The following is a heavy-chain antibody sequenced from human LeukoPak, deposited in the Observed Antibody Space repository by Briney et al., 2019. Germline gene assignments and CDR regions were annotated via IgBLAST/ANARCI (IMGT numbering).Heavy chain of an antibody. Sequence: GASVKVSCKASGGTFSSYAISWVRQAPGQGLEWMGGIIPIFGTANYAQKFQGRVTITADESTSTAYMELSSLRSEDTAVYYCARDPEYSSSYNWFDPWGQGTLVTVSS. D-gene: IGHD6-6*01. CDR3: ARDPEYSSSYNWFDP. J-gene: IGHJ5*02. CDR1: GGTFSSYA. V-gene: IGHV1-69*13. CDR2: IIPIFGTA.